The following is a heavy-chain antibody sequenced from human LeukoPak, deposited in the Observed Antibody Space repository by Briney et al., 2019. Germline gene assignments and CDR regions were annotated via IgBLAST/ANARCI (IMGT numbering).Heavy chain of an antibody. V-gene: IGHV3-7*01. CDR1: GITLSVYW. J-gene: IGHJ4*02. CDR3: ARSGSGYFDY. CDR2: IKQDGSEK. Sequence: GGSLRLSCAASGITLSVYWMSWVRQAPGEGLEWVANIKQDGSEKYYRDSVQGRFTISRDNAKNSLYLQMNSLRAEDTAVYYCARSGSGYFDYWGQGSLVTVSS.